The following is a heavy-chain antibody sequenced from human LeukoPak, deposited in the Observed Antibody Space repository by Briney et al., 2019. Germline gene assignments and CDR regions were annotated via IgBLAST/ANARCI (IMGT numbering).Heavy chain of an antibody. J-gene: IGHJ6*03. Sequence: PSETLSLTCTVSGGSISSSSYYWGWIRQPPGKGLEWIGEINHSGSTNYNPSLKSRVTISVDTSKNQFSLKLSSVTAADTAVYYCARPIKNYYGSGSYYNPPYYYYMDVWGKGTTVTISS. CDR2: INHSGST. CDR3: ARPIKNYYGSGSYYNPPYYYYMDV. V-gene: IGHV4-39*07. CDR1: GGSISSSSYY. D-gene: IGHD3-10*01.